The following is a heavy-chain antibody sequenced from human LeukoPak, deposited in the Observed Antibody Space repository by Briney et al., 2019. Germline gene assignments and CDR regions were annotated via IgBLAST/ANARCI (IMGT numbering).Heavy chain of an antibody. V-gene: IGHV3-30-3*01. D-gene: IGHD6-6*01. CDR3: AGFRSSIAAHYFDY. Sequence: GRSLRLSCAASGFTFSSYAMHWVRQAPGKGLEWVAVVSYDGYNKYYADSVRGRFTLSRDNSKNTLYLQMNSLRAEDTAVYYCAGFRSSIAAHYFDYWGQGTLVTVSS. CDR1: GFTFSSYA. J-gene: IGHJ4*02. CDR2: VSYDGYNK.